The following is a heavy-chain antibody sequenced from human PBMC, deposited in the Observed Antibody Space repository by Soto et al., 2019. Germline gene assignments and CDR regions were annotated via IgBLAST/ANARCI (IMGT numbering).Heavy chain of an antibody. J-gene: IGHJ4*02. CDR1: KFVDRGDC. D-gene: IGHD2-8*01. Sequence: PGGCLRQTCAASKFVDRGDCMSWVRQAPGKGLEWVANIKQDGSEKYYVDSVKGRFTISRDNAKNSLYLQMNSLRAEDTAVYYCARGDCTNGVCYFFDYWGQGTLVTVSS. V-gene: IGHV3-7*01. CDR3: ARGDCTNGVCYFFDY. CDR2: IKQDGSEK.